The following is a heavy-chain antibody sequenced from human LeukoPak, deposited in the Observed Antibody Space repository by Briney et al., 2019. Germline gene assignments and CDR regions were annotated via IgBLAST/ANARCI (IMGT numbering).Heavy chain of an antibody. D-gene: IGHD3-10*01. CDR2: IYYSGST. J-gene: IGHJ4*02. CDR1: GGSISSYY. Sequence: SETLSLTCTVSGGSISSYYWSWIRQPPGKGLEWIGYIYYSGSTNYNPSLKSRVTISVDTSKNQFSLKLSSVTAADTAVYYCARESYYYGPIDYWGQGTLVTVSS. V-gene: IGHV4-59*01. CDR3: ARESYYYGPIDY.